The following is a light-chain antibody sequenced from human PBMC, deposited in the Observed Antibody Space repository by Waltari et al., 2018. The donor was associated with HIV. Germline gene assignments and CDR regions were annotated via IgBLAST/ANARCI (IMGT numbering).Light chain of an antibody. CDR1: SGSVSASYC. CDR2: STN. Sequence: QTVVTQEPSFSVSPGGTVTLTCGLSSGSVSASYCPSWYQQTPGQAPRTLIYSTNTRSSWVPDRFSGSILGNKAALTITGAQADDESVYYCSLYMGGGIWVFGGGTKLTVL. V-gene: IGLV8-61*01. J-gene: IGLJ3*02. CDR3: SLYMGGGIWV.